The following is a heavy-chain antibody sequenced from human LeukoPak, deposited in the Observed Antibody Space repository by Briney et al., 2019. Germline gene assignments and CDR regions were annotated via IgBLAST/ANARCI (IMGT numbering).Heavy chain of an antibody. J-gene: IGHJ4*02. Sequence: PGGSLRLSCAASGFTVSSNYMNWVRQAPGKGLEWVSVIYSGGSTYYADSVKGRFTISRDNSKNTLYLQLNSLRVEDTAVYYCARDLYGVSHDYWGQGTLVTVSS. CDR2: IYSGGST. CDR1: GFTVSSNY. D-gene: IGHD6-13*01. CDR3: ARDLYGVSHDY. V-gene: IGHV3-53*01.